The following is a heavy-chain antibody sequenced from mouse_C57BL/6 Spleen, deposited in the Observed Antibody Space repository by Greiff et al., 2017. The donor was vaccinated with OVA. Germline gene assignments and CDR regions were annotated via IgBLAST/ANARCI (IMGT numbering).Heavy chain of an antibody. CDR2: IYPGGGYT. V-gene: IGHV1-63*01. D-gene: IGHD2-5*01. CDR1: GYTFTNYW. Sequence: QVQLKQSGAELVRPGTSVKMSCKASGYTFTNYWIGWAKQRPGHGLEWIGDIYPGGGYTNYNEKFKGKATLTADKSSSTAYMQFSSLTSEDSAIYYCARPDYYSNPFAYWGQGTLVTVSA. J-gene: IGHJ3*01. CDR3: ARPDYYSNPFAY.